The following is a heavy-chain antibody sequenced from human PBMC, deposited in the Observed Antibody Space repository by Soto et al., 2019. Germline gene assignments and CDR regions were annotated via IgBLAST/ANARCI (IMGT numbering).Heavy chain of an antibody. V-gene: IGHV4-59*01. Sequence: QVQLQESGPGLVKPSETLSLTCTVSGGSISSYYCSWIRQPPGKGLEWIGYIYYIGSTNYNPSLKSRVTVPEDTSKNHFSLKLSAATAADTAVYYCAGGGGDGEGDFWSGDRYWYVDLWGRGSLVAVSA. J-gene: IGHJ2*01. CDR3: AGGGGDGEGDFWSGDRYWYVDL. CDR2: IYYIGST. D-gene: IGHD3-3*01. CDR1: GGSISSYY.